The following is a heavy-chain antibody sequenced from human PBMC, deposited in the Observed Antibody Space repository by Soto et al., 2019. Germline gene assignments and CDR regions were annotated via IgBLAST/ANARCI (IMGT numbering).Heavy chain of an antibody. CDR2: IYHTGRS. V-gene: IGHV4-59*01. CDR3: ARVSNEYGGNGAFDY. D-gene: IGHD4-17*01. CDR1: GGSLSGFP. Sequence: SETLSLTCSVSGGSLSGFPWIWIRQPPGKGLEWVGYIYHTGRSNYNPSLKSRLTISLDMSRNQFSLQLTSATAADTALYYCARVSNEYGGNGAFDYWGLGTLVTVSS. J-gene: IGHJ4*02.